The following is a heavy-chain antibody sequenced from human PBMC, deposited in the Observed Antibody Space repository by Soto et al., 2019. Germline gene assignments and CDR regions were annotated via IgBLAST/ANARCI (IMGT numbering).Heavy chain of an antibody. V-gene: IGHV1-69*01. CDR3: ARAIHGYNYRVDF. Sequence: QVQLVQSGAEVKQPGSSVKVACKASGGTFTSDAISWVRQAPGQGLEWMGGITPVFETPNYAQKFQDRVTITADESTGTAYMELSSLRSEDTAVYYCARAIHGYNYRVDFWGQGTTVTVSS. CDR1: GGTFTSDA. D-gene: IGHD5-12*01. J-gene: IGHJ6*02. CDR2: ITPVFETP.